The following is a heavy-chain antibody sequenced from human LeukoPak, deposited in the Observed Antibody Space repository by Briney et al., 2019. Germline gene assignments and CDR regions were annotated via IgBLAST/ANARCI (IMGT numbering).Heavy chain of an antibody. CDR2: IYYSGST. Sequence: PLETLSLTCTVSGGSISSYYWSWIRQPPGKGLEWIGYIYYSGSTNYNPSLKSRVTISVDTSKNQFSLKLSSVTAADTAVYYCARTVTVTTSYFDYWGQGTLVTVSS. D-gene: IGHD4-17*01. CDR1: GGSISSYY. V-gene: IGHV4-59*01. J-gene: IGHJ4*02. CDR3: ARTVTVTTSYFDY.